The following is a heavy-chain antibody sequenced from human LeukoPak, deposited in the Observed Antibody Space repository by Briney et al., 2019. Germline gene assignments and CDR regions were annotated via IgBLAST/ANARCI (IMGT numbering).Heavy chain of an antibody. J-gene: IGHJ4*02. CDR1: GGSFSDYY. V-gene: IGHV4-34*01. D-gene: IGHD1-14*01. CDR3: AKDGKNKAFDY. CDR2: VNHGGST. Sequence: SETLSLTCAIYGGSFSDYYWSWIRQPPGKGLEWIGEVNHGGSTNYNPSLKSRVTMSVDTSRNQFSLRVNSVTAADTAVYYCAKDGKNKAFDYWGQGTLVTVSS.